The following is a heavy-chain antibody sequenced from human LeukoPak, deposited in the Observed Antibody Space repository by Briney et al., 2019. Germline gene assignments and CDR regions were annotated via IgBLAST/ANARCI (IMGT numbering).Heavy chain of an antibody. V-gene: IGHV4-59*08. CDR3: ARHGYLDTAMVALDY. J-gene: IGHJ4*02. D-gene: IGHD5-18*01. Sequence: SETLSLTCAVYGGSFSGYYWSWIRQPPGKGLEWIGYIYYSGSTYYNPSLKSRVTISVDTSKNQFSLKLSSVTAADTAVYYCARHGYLDTAMVALDYWGQGTLVTVSS. CDR2: IYYSGST. CDR1: GGSFSGYY.